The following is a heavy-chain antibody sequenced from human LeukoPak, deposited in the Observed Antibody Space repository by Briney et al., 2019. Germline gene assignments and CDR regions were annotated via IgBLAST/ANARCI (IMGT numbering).Heavy chain of an antibody. CDR1: GYSISITYY. Sequence: PSETLSLTCAVSGYSISITYYWGWIRQPPGKGLDWIGTIHHSGSTYYNPSLKSRVTISVDTSKNQFSLKVSSVTAADTAVYYCARQGGYCSSTICSNPYMDVWGKGTTVTVSS. V-gene: IGHV4-38-2*01. D-gene: IGHD2-2*03. CDR3: ARQGGYCSSTICSNPYMDV. CDR2: IHHSGST. J-gene: IGHJ6*03.